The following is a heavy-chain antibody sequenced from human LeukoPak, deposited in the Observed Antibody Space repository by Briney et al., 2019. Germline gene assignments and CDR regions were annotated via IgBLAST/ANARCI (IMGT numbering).Heavy chain of an antibody. CDR1: GGSIGSYY. CDR3: ARTYYFDY. V-gene: IGHV4-59*01. Sequence: SETLSLTCTVSGGSIGSYYWSWIRQPPGKGLEWIGYIYYSGNTNYNPSLKSRVTISVDTSKNQFSLRLSSVTAADTAVYYCARTYYFDYWGQGTLVTVSS. J-gene: IGHJ4*02. CDR2: IYYSGNT.